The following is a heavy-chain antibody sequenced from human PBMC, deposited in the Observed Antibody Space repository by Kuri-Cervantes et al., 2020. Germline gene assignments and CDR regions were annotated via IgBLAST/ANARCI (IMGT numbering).Heavy chain of an antibody. Sequence: GESLKISCAASGFTLNNYWMHWVRQAPGKGLVWVSRINSDGSSTSYADSVKGRFTISRDNSKNTLYLQMNSLRAEDTAIYYCANEEGRYYDNVWGSYSPTGFDYWGQGTLVTVSS. J-gene: IGHJ4*02. V-gene: IGHV3-74*01. CDR2: INSDGSST. CDR3: ANEEGRYYDNVWGSYSPTGFDY. CDR1: GFTLNNYW. D-gene: IGHD3-16*01.